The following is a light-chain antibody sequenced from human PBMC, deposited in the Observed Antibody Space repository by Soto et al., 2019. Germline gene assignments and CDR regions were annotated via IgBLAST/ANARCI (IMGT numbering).Light chain of an antibody. J-gene: IGLJ1*01. Sequence: HSRLAEPGFLSGSWSQTGTISCTGTSRVVGNYNYVSWYQQHPGKAPKLMIYDVTQRPSGVPDRFSGSKSGNTASLTISGLQAEDEADYSCCSYAGTYIYVFGSGTKVTVL. V-gene: IGLV2-11*01. CDR3: CSYAGTYIYV. CDR2: DVT. CDR1: SRVVGNYNY.